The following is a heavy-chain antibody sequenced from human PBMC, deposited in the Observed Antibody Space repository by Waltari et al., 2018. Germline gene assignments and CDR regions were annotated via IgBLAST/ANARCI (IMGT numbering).Heavy chain of an antibody. D-gene: IGHD2-2*01. Sequence: EVQVVESGGLVVMSGGALRRSCGTFGFSFNIYPMNWVRQDPGKGLGWVSSISTGSSYIFYAGSVTGRFTISRDDAKKSLYLQMNSLRPDDTAIYYCARLDQIWGQGTVVTVSS. CDR3: ARLDQI. J-gene: IGHJ4*02. CDR2: ISTGSSYI. CDR1: GFSFNIYP. V-gene: IGHV3-21*01.